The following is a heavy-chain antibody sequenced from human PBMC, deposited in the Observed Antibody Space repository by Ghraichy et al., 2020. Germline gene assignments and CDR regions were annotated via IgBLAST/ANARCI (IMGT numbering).Heavy chain of an antibody. D-gene: IGHD6-13*01. J-gene: IGHJ6*02. V-gene: IGHV3-23*01. CDR3: AKDAGDYYYYYGMDV. CDR2: ISGSGGST. Sequence: GGSLRLSCAASGFTFSSYAMSWVRQAPGKGLEWVSAISGSGGSTFYADSVKGRFTISRDNSKNTLYLQMNSLRALDTDVYYCAKDAGDYYYYYGMDVWGQGTTVTVSS. CDR1: GFTFSSYA.